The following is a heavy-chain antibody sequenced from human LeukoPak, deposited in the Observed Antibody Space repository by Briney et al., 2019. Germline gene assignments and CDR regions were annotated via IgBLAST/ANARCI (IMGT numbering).Heavy chain of an antibody. CDR3: ARHGTAAGPYQL. CDR1: GGSISSYY. V-gene: IGHV4-59*08. D-gene: IGHD2-21*02. J-gene: IGHJ1*01. CDR2: VYYSGTT. Sequence: SETLSLTCTVSGGSISSYYWSWIRQPPGKGLEWIVYVYYSGTTNYNPSLESRVTISVDTSKNQFSLKLTSVAAADTAVYYCARHGTAAGPYQLWGQGTLVTVSS.